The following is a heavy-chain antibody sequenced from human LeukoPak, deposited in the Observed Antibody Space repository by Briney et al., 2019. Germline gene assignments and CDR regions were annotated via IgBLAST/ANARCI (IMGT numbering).Heavy chain of an antibody. D-gene: IGHD6-6*01. V-gene: IGHV3-30*02. CDR1: GFTFSSYG. Sequence: GGSLRLSCAASGFTFSSYGMHWVRQAPGKGLEWVAFIRYDGSNKYYADSVKGRFTISRDNSKNTLYLQMNSLRAEDTAVYYCAKGYPRYSSSSGFDYWGQGTLVTVSS. J-gene: IGHJ4*02. CDR3: AKGYPRYSSSSGFDY. CDR2: IRYDGSNK.